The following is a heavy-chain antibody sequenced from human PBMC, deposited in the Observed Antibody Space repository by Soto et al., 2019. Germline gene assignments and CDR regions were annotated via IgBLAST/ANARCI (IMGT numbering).Heavy chain of an antibody. Sequence: GGSLRLSCAASGFTFSSYWMSWVRQAPGKGLEWVANIKQDVSEKYYVDSVKGRFTISRDNAKNSLYLQMNSLRAEDTVVYYCARVRGYDLGYYYGMDVWGEGTTVNV. D-gene: IGHD5-12*01. V-gene: IGHV3-7*01. CDR3: ARVRGYDLGYYYGMDV. CDR1: GFTFSSYW. J-gene: IGHJ6*02. CDR2: IKQDVSEK.